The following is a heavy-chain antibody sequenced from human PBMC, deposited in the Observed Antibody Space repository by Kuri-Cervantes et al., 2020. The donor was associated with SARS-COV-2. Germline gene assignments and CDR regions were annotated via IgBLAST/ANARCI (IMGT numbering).Heavy chain of an antibody. CDR3: ARATSTVIRYYFDY. V-gene: IGHV4-4*02. CDR2: IYHSGST. Sequence: GSLRLSCAVSGGSISSSNWWSWVRQPPGKGLEWIGEIYHSGSTNYNPSLKSRVTISVDKSKNQFSLRLSSVTAADTAVYYCARATSTVIRYYFDYWGQGTLVTISS. D-gene: IGHD4-17*01. J-gene: IGHJ4*02. CDR1: GGSISSSNW.